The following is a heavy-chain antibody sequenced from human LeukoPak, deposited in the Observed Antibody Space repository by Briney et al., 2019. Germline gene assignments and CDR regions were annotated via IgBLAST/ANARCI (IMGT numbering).Heavy chain of an antibody. V-gene: IGHV4-59*01. D-gene: IGHD6-19*01. CDR3: ARDEIAVADSRYMDV. J-gene: IGHJ6*03. CDR2: IYYSGST. Sequence: SETLSLTCTVSGGSISSYYWSWIRQPPGKGLEWIVHIYYSGSTNYNPSLKSRVTILVDTSKNQFSLKLSSVTAADTAVYYCARDEIAVADSRYMDVWGKRTTVTVSS. CDR1: GGSISSYY.